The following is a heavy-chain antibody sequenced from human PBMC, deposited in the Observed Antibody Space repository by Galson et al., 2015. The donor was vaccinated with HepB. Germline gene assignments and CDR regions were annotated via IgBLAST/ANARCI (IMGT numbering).Heavy chain of an antibody. V-gene: IGHV3-23*01. D-gene: IGHD1-26*01. Sequence: SLRLSCAASGFTFSTYAMSWVRQAPGKGLEWVSTISGNGAGTYYVDSVKGRFTISRDNSKNTLYLQMNSLRAEDTAVYYCAEPVIGTYWYFDLWGRGALVTVSS. CDR2: ISGNGAGT. CDR1: GFTFSTYA. J-gene: IGHJ2*01. CDR3: AEPVIGTYWYFDL.